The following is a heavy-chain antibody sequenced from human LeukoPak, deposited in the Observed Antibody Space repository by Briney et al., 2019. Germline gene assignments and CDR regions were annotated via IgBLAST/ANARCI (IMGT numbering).Heavy chain of an antibody. CDR2: INPNSGGT. CDR1: GYTFTGYY. J-gene: IGHJ4*02. V-gene: IGHV1-2*02. D-gene: IGHD3-10*01. CDR3: ARSLTMVRGVIIFGY. Sequence: GASVKVSCKASGYTFTGYYMHWVRQAPGQGLEWMGWINPNSGGTNYAQKFQGRVTMTRDTSISTAYMELSSLRSEDTAVYYCARSLTMVRGVIIFGYWGQGTLVTVSS.